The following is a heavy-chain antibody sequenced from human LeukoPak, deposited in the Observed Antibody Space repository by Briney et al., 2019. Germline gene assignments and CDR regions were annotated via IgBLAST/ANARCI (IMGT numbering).Heavy chain of an antibody. J-gene: IGHJ4*02. V-gene: IGHV3-43D*03. CDR2: ISWDGGST. CDR3: AKDIESLLSFSFDY. D-gene: IGHD2-15*01. CDR1: GFTFDDYA. Sequence: GGSLRLSCAASGFTFDDYAMQWVRQAPGKGLEWVSLISWDGGSTYYADSVKGRFTISRDNSKNSLYVQMNSLRAEDTALYYCAKDIESLLSFSFDYWGQGTLVTVSS.